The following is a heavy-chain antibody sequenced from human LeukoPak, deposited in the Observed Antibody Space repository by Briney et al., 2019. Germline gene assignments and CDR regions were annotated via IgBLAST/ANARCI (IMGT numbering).Heavy chain of an antibody. CDR2: IIPIFGTA. J-gene: IGHJ4*02. Sequence: ASVKVSCKASGGTFSSYAISWVRQAPGQGLEWMGGIIPIFGTANYAQKFPGRVTITTDESTSTAYMELSSLRSEDTAVYYCARSRAGYSYGSANFDYWGQGTLVTVSS. CDR1: GGTFSSYA. CDR3: ARSRAGYSYGSANFDY. V-gene: IGHV1-69*05. D-gene: IGHD5-18*01.